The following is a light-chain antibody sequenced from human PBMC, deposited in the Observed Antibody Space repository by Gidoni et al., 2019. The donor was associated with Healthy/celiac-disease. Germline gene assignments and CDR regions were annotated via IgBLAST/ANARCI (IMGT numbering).Light chain of an antibody. J-gene: IGLJ3*02. Sequence: QLVLTHSPSASASLGASVKLTCTLSSGHSSYAIAWHQQHPEKGPRYLMRLNSDGSHSKGDGIPDRFSGSSSGAERYLTISSLQSEDEADYYCQTWGTGSWVFGGGTKLTVL. CDR3: QTWGTGSWV. CDR2: LNSDGSH. V-gene: IGLV4-69*01. CDR1: SGHSSYA.